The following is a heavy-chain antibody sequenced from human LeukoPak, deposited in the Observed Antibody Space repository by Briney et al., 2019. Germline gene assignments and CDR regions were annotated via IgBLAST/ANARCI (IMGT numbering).Heavy chain of an antibody. D-gene: IGHD3-22*01. Sequence: GGSLRLSCAASGFTFSSYGMSWVRQAPGKGLEWVSAISGSGGSTYYADSVKGRFTISRDNSKNTLYLQMNSLRAEDTAVYYCAKAGKGIVVVPLNYWGQGTLVTVSS. V-gene: IGHV3-23*01. J-gene: IGHJ4*02. CDR2: ISGSGGST. CDR3: AKAGKGIVVVPLNY. CDR1: GFTFSSYG.